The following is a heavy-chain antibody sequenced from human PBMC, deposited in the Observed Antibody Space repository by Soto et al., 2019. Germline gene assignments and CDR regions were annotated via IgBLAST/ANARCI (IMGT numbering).Heavy chain of an antibody. Sequence: SETPSLTCPCSGGSISRGGYYWRWLRQPPGKCLEWIGYIYYSGSTYYNPSLKSRVTISVDTSKNQFSLKLSSVTAADTAVYYCARGTYYYDSSGYYYLDYWGQGTLVTVAS. CDR2: IYYSGST. D-gene: IGHD3-22*01. J-gene: IGHJ4*02. CDR1: GGSISRGGYY. CDR3: ARGTYYYDSSGYYYLDY. V-gene: IGHV4-30-4*01.